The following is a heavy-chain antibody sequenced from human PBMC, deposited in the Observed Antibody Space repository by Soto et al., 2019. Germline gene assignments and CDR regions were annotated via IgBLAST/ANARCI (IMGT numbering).Heavy chain of an antibody. V-gene: IGHV1-18*01. CDR1: GYTFTSYG. Sequence: QVQLVQSGAEVKKPGASVKVSCKASGYTFTSYGISWVRQSPGQGLEWMGWISDYNGNTNYAQKLQGRVTMTTDTSTSTAYMELRSLSSDDTAVYYCAIPTYYDFWSGYSLPPAFDPWGQGTLVTVSS. CDR3: AIPTYYDFWSGYSLPPAFDP. CDR2: ISDYNGNT. D-gene: IGHD3-3*01. J-gene: IGHJ5*02.